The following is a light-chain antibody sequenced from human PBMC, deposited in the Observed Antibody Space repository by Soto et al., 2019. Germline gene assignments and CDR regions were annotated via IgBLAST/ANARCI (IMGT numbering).Light chain of an antibody. V-gene: IGKV3-15*01. J-gene: IGKJ1*01. CDR2: GAS. CDR1: QSCSSN. CDR3: QQYNNWPTWT. Sequence: IVMTQSPATLSVSPGERATLSCRASQSCSSNLAWYQQKPGQAPGLLIYGASTRATGIPARFSGSGSGTEFTLTISSLQSEDFAVYYCQQYNNWPTWTFGQGTKVDIK.